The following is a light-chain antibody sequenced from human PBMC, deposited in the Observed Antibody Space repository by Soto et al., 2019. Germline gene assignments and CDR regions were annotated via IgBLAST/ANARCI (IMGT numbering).Light chain of an antibody. J-gene: IGKJ1*01. V-gene: IGKV3-11*01. CDR1: QSVGTF. CDR3: QQCNNWPQWT. CDR2: DAS. Sequence: EIVLTQSPATLSLSPGERATLSCRASQSVGTFFAWYQQKPGQAPRLLTYDASNRATGIPPRFSGSGSGTDFTLTISSLEPEDFAVYYCQQCNNWPQWTFGQGTKVDIK.